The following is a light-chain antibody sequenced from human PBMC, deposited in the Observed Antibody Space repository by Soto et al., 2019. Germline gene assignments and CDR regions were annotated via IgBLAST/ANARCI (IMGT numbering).Light chain of an antibody. CDR2: GAS. CDR1: QSVSSN. CDR3: QQYDNRPACT. J-gene: IGKJ1*01. V-gene: IGKV3-15*01. Sequence: EIVMTQSPATLPVSPGERATLSCRASQSVSSNLAWYQQKPGQAPRLLIYGASTRATGIPARFSGSGSGTEFTLTVSSLQSEDFAVDCCQQYDNRPACTFGQGTKV.